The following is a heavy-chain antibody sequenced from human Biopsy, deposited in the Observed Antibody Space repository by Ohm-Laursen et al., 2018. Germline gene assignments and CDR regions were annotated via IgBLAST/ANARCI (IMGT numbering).Heavy chain of an antibody. J-gene: IGHJ3*02. CDR3: AKHGSGWTGDDALHI. V-gene: IGHV4-59*08. Sequence: TLSLTCTVSGGSIGGSSWSWIRQAPGRGLEWVGYISYSGSTSNNPSLKSRITISVDTSKNQISLKGTSVTAADTAVYYCAKHGSGWTGDDALHIWGQGTMVTVSS. CDR1: GGSIGGSS. D-gene: IGHD6-19*01. CDR2: ISYSGST.